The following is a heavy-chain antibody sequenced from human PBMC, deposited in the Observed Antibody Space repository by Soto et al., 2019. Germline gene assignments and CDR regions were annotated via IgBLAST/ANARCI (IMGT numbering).Heavy chain of an antibody. V-gene: IGHV1-8*01. CDR2: MNPNSGNT. Sequence: GASVKVSCKASGYTFTSYDINWVRQATGQGLEWMGWMNPNSGNTGYAQKFQGRVTMTRITSISTAYVELSSLRSEDTAVYYCTSITDYYGSGNFDYWGQGTLVTVSS. D-gene: IGHD3-10*01. CDR3: TSITDYYGSGNFDY. CDR1: GYTFTSYD. J-gene: IGHJ4*02.